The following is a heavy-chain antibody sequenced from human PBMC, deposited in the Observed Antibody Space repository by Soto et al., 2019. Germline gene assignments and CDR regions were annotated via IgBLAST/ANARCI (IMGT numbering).Heavy chain of an antibody. V-gene: IGHV3-15*01. CDR3: TTLGSRYCTNGVCYTHAFDI. Sequence: PGGSLRLSCAASGFTFSNAWMSWVRQAPGKGLEWVGRIKSKTDGGTTDYAAPVKGRFTISRDDSKNTLYLQMNSLKTEDTAVYYCTTLGSRYCTNGVCYTHAFDIWGQGTMVTVSS. CDR1: GFTFSNAW. D-gene: IGHD2-8*01. J-gene: IGHJ3*02. CDR2: IKSKTDGGTT.